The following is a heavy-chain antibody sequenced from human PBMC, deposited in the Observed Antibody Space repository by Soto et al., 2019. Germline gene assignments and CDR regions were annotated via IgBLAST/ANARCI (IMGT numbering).Heavy chain of an antibody. CDR3: ARESRYCSGGSCYCLPGMAY. Sequence: QVQLVQSGAEVKKPGSSVKVSCKASGGTFSSYAISWVRQAPGQGLEWMGGIMPIFGTANYGQKFQGRVTITADESTSKAYMELSSLRSEDTAVYYCARESRYCSGGSCYCLPGMAYWGQGTLVTVSS. CDR2: IMPIFGTA. D-gene: IGHD2-15*01. V-gene: IGHV1-69*12. J-gene: IGHJ4*02. CDR1: GGTFSSYA.